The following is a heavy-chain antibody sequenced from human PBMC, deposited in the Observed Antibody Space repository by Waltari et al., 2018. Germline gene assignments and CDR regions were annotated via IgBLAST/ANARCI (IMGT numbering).Heavy chain of an antibody. Sequence: QVQLQQWGAGLLKPSETLSPTCDLYGGSFQYYVWSWIRQSPGKGLEWIGEIDHNGITTYNPSLESRVGISVDSSTNQLLMNMTSVTVADTAVYFCARCDFWLRGLDLWGQGTTVTVSS. CDR1: GGSFQYYV. D-gene: IGHD3-3*01. J-gene: IGHJ6*02. CDR3: ARCDFWLRGLDL. CDR2: IDHNGIT. V-gene: IGHV4-34*01.